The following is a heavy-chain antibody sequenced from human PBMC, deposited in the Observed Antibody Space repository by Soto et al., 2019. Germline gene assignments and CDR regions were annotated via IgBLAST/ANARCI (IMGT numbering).Heavy chain of an antibody. CDR2: INHSGST. Sequence: SENLSLTCAVYGGSFSGYYWSWIRQPPGKGLEWIGEINHSGSTNYNPSLKSRVTISVDTSKNQFSLKLSSVTAADTAVYYCARKTYYYDSSGRAFDIWGQGTMVT. CDR1: GGSFSGYY. V-gene: IGHV4-34*01. D-gene: IGHD3-22*01. J-gene: IGHJ3*02. CDR3: ARKTYYYDSSGRAFDI.